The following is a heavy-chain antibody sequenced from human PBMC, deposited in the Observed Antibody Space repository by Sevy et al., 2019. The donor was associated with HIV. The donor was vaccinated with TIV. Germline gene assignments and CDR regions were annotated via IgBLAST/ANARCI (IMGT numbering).Heavy chain of an antibody. D-gene: IGHD3-10*01. CDR3: AREVAYYGSGTYHYGMDF. CDR1: GFTFSSYA. V-gene: IGHV3-30-3*01. Sequence: GGSLRLSCAASGFTFSSYAMHWVRQAPGKGLEWVAVISYDGSNKYYADSVKGRFTISRDNSKNTLYLQMNSLRAEDTAVYYCAREVAYYGSGTYHYGMDFWGQGTTVTVSS. J-gene: IGHJ6*02. CDR2: ISYDGSNK.